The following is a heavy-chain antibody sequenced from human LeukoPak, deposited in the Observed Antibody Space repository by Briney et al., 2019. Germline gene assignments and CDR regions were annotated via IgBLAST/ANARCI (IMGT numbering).Heavy chain of an antibody. D-gene: IGHD2-2*01. J-gene: IGHJ3*02. V-gene: IGHV1-8*01. Sequence: ASVKVSCKASGYTFTSYDINWVRQATGQGLEWMGWMNPNSGNTGYAQKFQGRVTMTRDTSISTAYMELSRLRSDDTAVYYCATSTDLYCSSTSCYGAFDIWGQGTMVTVSS. CDR1: GYTFTSYD. CDR3: ATSTDLYCSSTSCYGAFDI. CDR2: MNPNSGNT.